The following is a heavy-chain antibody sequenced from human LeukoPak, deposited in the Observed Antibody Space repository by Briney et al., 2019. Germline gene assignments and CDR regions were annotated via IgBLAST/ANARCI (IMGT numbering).Heavy chain of an antibody. V-gene: IGHV3-21*01. D-gene: IGHD4-17*01. CDR2: ISSSSSYI. Sequence: GSLRLSCAASGFTFSSYSMNWVRQAPGKGLEWVSSISSSSSYIYYADSVKGRFTISRDNAKNSLYLQMNSLRAEDTAVYYCARDSAWDYGDYEDAFDIWGQGTMVTVSS. CDR1: GFTFSSYS. CDR3: ARDSAWDYGDYEDAFDI. J-gene: IGHJ3*02.